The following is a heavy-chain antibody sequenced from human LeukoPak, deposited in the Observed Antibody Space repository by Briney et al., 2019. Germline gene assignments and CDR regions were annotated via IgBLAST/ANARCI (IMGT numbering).Heavy chain of an antibody. D-gene: IGHD3-22*01. CDR3: ARDIPYYYDSSYNWFDP. CDR1: GYTFTSYG. V-gene: IGHV1-18*01. J-gene: IGHJ5*02. CDR2: ISAYNGNT. Sequence: ASVKVSCKASGYTFTSYGISWVRQAPGQGLEWMGRISAYNGNTNYAQKLQGRVTMTTDTSTSTAYMELRSLRSDDTAVYYCARDIPYYYDSSYNWFDPWGQGTLVTVSS.